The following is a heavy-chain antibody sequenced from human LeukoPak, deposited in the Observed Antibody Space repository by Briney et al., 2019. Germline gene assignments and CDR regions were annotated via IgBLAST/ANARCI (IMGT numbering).Heavy chain of an antibody. V-gene: IGHV4-34*01. J-gene: IGHJ4*02. CDR1: GGSFSGYY. CDR2: INHSGST. CDR3: ASSGSHLGGFDY. D-gene: IGHD3-10*01. Sequence: PSETLSLTCAVYGGSFSGYYWSWIRQPPGKGLEWIGEINHSGSTNYNPSLKSRVTISVDTSKNQFSLKLSSVTAADTAVYYCASSGSHLGGFDYWGQGTLVTVSS.